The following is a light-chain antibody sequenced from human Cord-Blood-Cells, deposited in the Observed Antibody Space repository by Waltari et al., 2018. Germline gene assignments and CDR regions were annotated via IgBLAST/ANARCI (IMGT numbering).Light chain of an antibody. Sequence: EIVLTQSPATLSLSPGERATLSYRASQSVSSYLAWYQQKPGQAPRLLIYDASNRATGIPARFSGSGSGTDFTLTISSLVPEDFAVYYCQQRSNWPPFTFGQGTRLEIK. CDR2: DAS. CDR1: QSVSSY. CDR3: QQRSNWPPFT. J-gene: IGKJ5*01. V-gene: IGKV3-11*01.